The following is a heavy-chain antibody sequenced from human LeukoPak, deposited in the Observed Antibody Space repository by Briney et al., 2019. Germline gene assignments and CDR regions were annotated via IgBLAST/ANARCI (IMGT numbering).Heavy chain of an antibody. CDR1: GGTFSSYA. J-gene: IGHJ6*02. CDR2: IIPILGIA. D-gene: IGHD1-26*01. CDR3: ARWDPGNYYYYGMDV. V-gene: IGHV1-69*04. Sequence: ASVKVSCKASGGTFSSYAISWVRQAPGQGLEWMGRIIPILGIANYAQKFQGRVTITADKSTSTAYMELSSLRSEDTAVYYCARWDPGNYYYYGMDVWGQGTTVTVSS.